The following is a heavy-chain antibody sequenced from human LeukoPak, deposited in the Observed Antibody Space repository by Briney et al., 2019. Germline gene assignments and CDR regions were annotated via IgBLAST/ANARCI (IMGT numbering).Heavy chain of an antibody. J-gene: IGHJ4*02. D-gene: IGHD3-22*01. CDR3: AKGHYYDSSGLFDY. CDR2: ISWNSGSI. V-gene: IGHV3-9*01. CDR1: GFTFDDYA. Sequence: GGSLRLSCAASGFTFDDYAMHWVRQAPGKGLEWVSGISWNSGSIGYADSVKGRFTISRDNAKNSLYLQMNSLRAEDTALSYCAKGHYYDSSGLFDYWGPGTLVTVSS.